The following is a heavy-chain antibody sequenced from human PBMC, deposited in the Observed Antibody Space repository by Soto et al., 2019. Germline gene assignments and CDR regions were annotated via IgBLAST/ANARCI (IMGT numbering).Heavy chain of an antibody. CDR2: IYSGGST. D-gene: IGHD3-10*01. V-gene: IGHV3-66*01. J-gene: IGHJ4*02. CDR1: GLTVSSNY. CDR3: ARDFYYYGSGTMGGYFDY. Sequence: EVQLVESGGGLVQPGGSLRLSCAVSGLTVSSNYMSCVRQAPGKGLEWVSVIYSGGSTNNADSVKGRFTISRDNSKNTLYLQMNSLRAEDTAVYYCARDFYYYGSGTMGGYFDYWGQGTLVTVSS.